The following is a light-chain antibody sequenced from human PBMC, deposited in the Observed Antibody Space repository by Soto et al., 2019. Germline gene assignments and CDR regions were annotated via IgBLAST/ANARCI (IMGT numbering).Light chain of an antibody. Sequence: QLVLTQPPSVSGAPGQRVIISCTGSSSNIGAGYDVHWYQQLPGTAPRLLIYSNNNRPSGVPDRFSGSKSGTSASLAIAGLQAEDEADYYCQSYDSSLRKLFGGGTKLTVL. V-gene: IGLV1-40*01. CDR3: QSYDSSLRKL. J-gene: IGLJ3*02. CDR2: SNN. CDR1: SSNIGAGYD.